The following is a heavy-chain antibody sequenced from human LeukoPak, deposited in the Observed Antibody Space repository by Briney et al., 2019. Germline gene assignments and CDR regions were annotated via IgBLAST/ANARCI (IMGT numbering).Heavy chain of an antibody. J-gene: IGHJ5*02. CDR3: ARHEYSGSYYGLSWFDP. CDR1: GGSFGGYY. V-gene: IGHV4-34*01. CDR2: IYYSGST. D-gene: IGHD1-26*01. Sequence: PSETLSLTCAVYGGSFGGYYWSWIRQPPGKGLGWIASIYYSGSTYYNPSLKSRVTISVDTSKNQLSLKLSSLTAADTAVYYCARHEYSGSYYGLSWFDPWGQGTLVTVSS.